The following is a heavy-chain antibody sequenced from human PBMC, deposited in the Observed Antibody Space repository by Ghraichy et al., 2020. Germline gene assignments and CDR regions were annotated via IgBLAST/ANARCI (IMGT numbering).Heavy chain of an antibody. Sequence: GGSLRLSCAASGFTFRNYAMSWVRQAPGKGLEWDSAISNSGDSTYYADSVKGRFTITRDNSNNTLFLQMNSLRPEDTALYYCAKNFHDFLWGSYVESWGQGTLVAVSS. V-gene: IGHV3-23*01. J-gene: IGHJ5*01. CDR1: GFTFRNYA. CDR3: AKNFHDFLWGSYVES. D-gene: IGHD3-16*01. CDR2: ISNSGDST.